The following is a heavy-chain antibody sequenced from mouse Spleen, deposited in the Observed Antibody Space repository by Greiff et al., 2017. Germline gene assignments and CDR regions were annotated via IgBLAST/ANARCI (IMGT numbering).Heavy chain of an antibody. Sequence: VQGVESGAGLVKPGASVKLSCKASGYTFTEYIIHWVKQRSGQGLEWIGWFYPGSGSIKYNEKFKDKATLTADKSSSTVYMELSRLTSEDSAVYFCARHEPPGRGALDYWGQGTTLTVSS. V-gene: IGHV1-62-2*01. CDR1: GYTFTEYI. J-gene: IGHJ2*01. D-gene: IGHD4-1*01. CDR2: FYPGSGSI. CDR3: ARHEPPGRGALDY.